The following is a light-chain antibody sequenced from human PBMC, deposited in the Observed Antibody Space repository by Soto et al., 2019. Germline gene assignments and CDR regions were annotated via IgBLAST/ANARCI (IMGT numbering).Light chain of an antibody. V-gene: IGKV3-20*01. Sequence: EIVLTQSPGTLSLSPGERATLSCRASQSVSSSYLAWYQQKPGQAPRLLIYGASSRATGIPGRFSGSGSGTDFTLTISRLEPEDFAVYYCQQYGSSPSLTFGGGTKVEIK. CDR3: QQYGSSPSLT. J-gene: IGKJ4*01. CDR2: GAS. CDR1: QSVSSSY.